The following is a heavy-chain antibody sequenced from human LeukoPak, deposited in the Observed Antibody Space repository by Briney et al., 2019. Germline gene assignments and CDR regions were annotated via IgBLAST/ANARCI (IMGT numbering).Heavy chain of an antibody. Sequence: GASVNVSCKPSGYTFTGYYMHWVRQAPGQGVEWMGWINPNSGGTNYAQKFQGRVTMTRDTSISTAYMELSRLRSDDTAVYYCARADGCSSTSCYDPFDYWGQGTLVTVSS. CDR1: GYTFTGYY. CDR3: ARADGCSSTSCYDPFDY. J-gene: IGHJ4*02. CDR2: INPNSGGT. V-gene: IGHV1-2*02. D-gene: IGHD2-2*01.